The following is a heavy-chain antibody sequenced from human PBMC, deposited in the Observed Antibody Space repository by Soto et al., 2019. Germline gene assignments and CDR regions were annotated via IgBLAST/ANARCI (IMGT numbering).Heavy chain of an antibody. CDR3: ARVLPSSGWYRPPDY. D-gene: IGHD6-19*01. J-gene: IGHJ4*02. V-gene: IGHV4-34*01. CDR1: GGSFSGYY. CDR2: INHSGST. Sequence: SETLSLTCAVYGGSFSGYYWSWIRQPPGKGLEWIGEINHSGSTNYNPSLKSRVTISVDTSRNQFSLKLSSVTPADTAVYYCARVLPSSGWYRPPDYWGQGTLVTVSS.